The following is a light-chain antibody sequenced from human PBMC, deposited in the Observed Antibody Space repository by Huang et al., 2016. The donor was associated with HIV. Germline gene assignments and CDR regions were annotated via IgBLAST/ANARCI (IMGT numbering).Light chain of an antibody. V-gene: IGKV1-5*03. CDR1: QTIDTW. Sequence: GDSVTITCRASQTIDTWLAWFQQKPGKAPTLLISEASTLESGVPSRFSGSGSGTEFTLTISILQPDDFASYYCQQYTRYPYSFGPGTQLDI. J-gene: IGKJ2*03. CDR3: QQYTRYPYS. CDR2: EAS.